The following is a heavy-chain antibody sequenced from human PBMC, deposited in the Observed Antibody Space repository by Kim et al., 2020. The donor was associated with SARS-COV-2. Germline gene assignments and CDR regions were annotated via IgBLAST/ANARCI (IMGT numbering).Heavy chain of an antibody. CDR3: VRRYYDSSGYYYFVN. Sequence: GGSLRLSCAASGFTFINYWMHWVRQAPGKGLVWVSRINGDGSTTSYADSVKGRFTISRDNAKNTLYLQMNSLRVEDTALYYCVRRYYDSSGYYYFVNWGQGTPVTVSS. V-gene: IGHV3-74*01. CDR1: GFTFINYW. CDR2: INGDGSTT. J-gene: IGHJ4*02. D-gene: IGHD3-22*01.